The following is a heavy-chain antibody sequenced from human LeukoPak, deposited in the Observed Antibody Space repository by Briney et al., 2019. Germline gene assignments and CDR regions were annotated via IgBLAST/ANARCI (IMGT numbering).Heavy chain of an antibody. D-gene: IGHD3-3*01. J-gene: IGHJ6*02. V-gene: IGHV4-39*01. Sequence: SETLSLTCTVSGGSISSSSYYWGWIRQPPGEGLEWIGSIYYSGSTYYNPSLKSRVTISVDTSKNQFSLKLSSVTAADTAVYYCARATYDFWSGHHYGMDVWGQGTTVTVSS. CDR1: GGSISSSSYY. CDR2: IYYSGST. CDR3: ARATYDFWSGHHYGMDV.